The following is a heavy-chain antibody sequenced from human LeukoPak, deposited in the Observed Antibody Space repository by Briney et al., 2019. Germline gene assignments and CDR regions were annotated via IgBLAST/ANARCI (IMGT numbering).Heavy chain of an antibody. Sequence: ASVKVSCKASGYTFTSYGLSWVRQAPGQGLEWMGWISGYNGNTNYAQNLQGRVTMTTDTSTSTAYMELRSLRSDDTAVYYCAREGITATTRTLEFDPWGQGTLITVSS. CDR1: GYTFTSYG. D-gene: IGHD1-14*01. CDR2: ISGYNGNT. V-gene: IGHV1-18*01. J-gene: IGHJ5*02. CDR3: AREGITATTRTLEFDP.